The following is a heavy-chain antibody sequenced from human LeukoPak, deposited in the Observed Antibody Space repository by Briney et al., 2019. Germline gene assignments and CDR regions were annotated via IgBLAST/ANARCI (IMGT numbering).Heavy chain of an antibody. CDR2: ISYDGSNK. V-gene: IGHV3-30*14. J-gene: IGHJ3*02. D-gene: IGHD3-22*01. CDR3: ARKDSSGYYSHLGAIDI. Sequence: PGRSLRLSCAASGFTFSSYAMHWVRQAPGKGLEWVAVISYDGSNKYYADSVKGRFTISRDNSKNTLYLQMNSLRAEDTAVYYCARKDSSGYYSHLGAIDIWGQGTMVTVSS. CDR1: GFTFSSYA.